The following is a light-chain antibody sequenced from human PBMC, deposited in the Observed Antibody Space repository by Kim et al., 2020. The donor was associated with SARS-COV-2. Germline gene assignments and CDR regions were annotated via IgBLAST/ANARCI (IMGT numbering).Light chain of an antibody. CDR1: QSVRSSF. Sequence: PGERATLSCRASQSVRSSFLAWYQLKPGQPPRLLIYGASSRATGIPDRFSGSGSGTDFTLTISRLEPEDFAVYYCQQYGSSPLYTFGQGTKLEI. CDR3: QQYGSSPLYT. V-gene: IGKV3-20*01. CDR2: GAS. J-gene: IGKJ2*01.